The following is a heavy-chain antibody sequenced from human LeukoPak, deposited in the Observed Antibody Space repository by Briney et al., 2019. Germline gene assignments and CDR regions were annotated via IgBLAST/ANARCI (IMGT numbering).Heavy chain of an antibody. CDR1: GYTFTSYY. Sequence: ASVKVSCKASGYTFTSYYMHWVRQAPGQGLEWMGIINPSGGGTSYAQKFQGRVNMTRDTSTSTVYMELSSLRSEDTAVYYCAGGSSGWNGAFDYWGQGTLVTVSS. D-gene: IGHD6-19*01. CDR2: INPSGGGT. CDR3: AGGSSGWNGAFDY. J-gene: IGHJ4*02. V-gene: IGHV1-46*03.